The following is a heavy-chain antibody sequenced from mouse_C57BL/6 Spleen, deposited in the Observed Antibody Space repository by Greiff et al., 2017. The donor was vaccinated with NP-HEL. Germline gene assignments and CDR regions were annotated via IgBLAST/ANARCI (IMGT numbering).Heavy chain of an antibody. J-gene: IGHJ4*01. CDR1: GFTFSSYA. D-gene: IGHD4-1*01. CDR3: TREKLGRDAMDY. V-gene: IGHV5-9-1*02. CDR2: ISSGGDYI. Sequence: EVQLVESGEGLVKPGGSLKLSCAASGFTFSSYAMSWVRQTPEKRLEWVAYISSGGDYIYYADTVKGRFTISRDNARNTLYLQMSSLKSEDTAMYYCTREKLGRDAMDYWGQGTSVTVSS.